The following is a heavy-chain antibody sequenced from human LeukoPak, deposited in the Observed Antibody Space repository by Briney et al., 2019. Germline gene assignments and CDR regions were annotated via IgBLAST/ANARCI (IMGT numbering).Heavy chain of an antibody. V-gene: IGHV3-30*02. CDR3: AKGSGSYYEHYFDY. CDR1: GFTFSTYG. Sequence: GGSLRLSCAASGFTFSTYGMHWVRQAPGKGLEWVAFIRYDGSNKYYADSVKGRFTISRDNSKNTLYLQMNSLRAEDTALYYCAKGSGSYYEHYFDYWGQGTLVTVSS. J-gene: IGHJ4*02. D-gene: IGHD1-26*01. CDR2: IRYDGSNK.